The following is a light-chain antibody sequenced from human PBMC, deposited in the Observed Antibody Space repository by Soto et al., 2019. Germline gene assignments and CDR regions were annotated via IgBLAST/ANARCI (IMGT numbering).Light chain of an antibody. CDR2: GAS. CDR1: QSVRRN. CDR3: PQYNKSPPT. Sequence: EIVMTQSPATLSVSPGDRATLSGRASQSVRRNLAWFQQKPGQAPRVXIYGASTRETGISARFSCSGSGPECTRTISSLQSGDVAVDHCPQYNKSPPTFGQGTKVDIK. J-gene: IGKJ1*01. V-gene: IGKV3-15*01.